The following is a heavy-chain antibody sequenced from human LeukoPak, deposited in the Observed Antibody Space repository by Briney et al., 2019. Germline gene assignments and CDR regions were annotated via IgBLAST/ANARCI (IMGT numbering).Heavy chain of an antibody. V-gene: IGHV4-59*01. Sequence: PSETLSLTCTVSGGSISSYYWSWIRQPPGKGLEWIGYIYYSGSTNYNPSLNSRVTISVDTSKNQFSLKLISLTAADPAVSYRATLPRAARPFDYCGQGTLVTVSS. CDR2: IYYSGST. J-gene: IGHJ4*02. CDR1: GGSISSYY. CDR3: ATLPRAARPFDY. D-gene: IGHD6-6*01.